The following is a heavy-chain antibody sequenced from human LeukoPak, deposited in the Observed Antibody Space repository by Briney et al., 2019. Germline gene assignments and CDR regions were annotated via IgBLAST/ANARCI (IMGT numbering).Heavy chain of an antibody. D-gene: IGHD6-19*01. V-gene: IGHV4-39*07. CDR3: ARARGGYSSGWYPGY. Sequence: WVRQPPGKGLEWIGSIYYSGSTYYNPSLKSRVTISVDTSKNQFSLKLSSVTAADTAVYYCARARGGYSSGWYPGYWGQGTLVTVSS. CDR2: IYYSGST. J-gene: IGHJ4*02.